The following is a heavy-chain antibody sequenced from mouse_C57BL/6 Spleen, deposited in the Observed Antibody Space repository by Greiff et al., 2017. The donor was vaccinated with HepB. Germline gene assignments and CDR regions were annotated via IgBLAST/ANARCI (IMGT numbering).Heavy chain of an antibody. V-gene: IGHV1-5*01. Sequence: EVQLQQSGTVLARPGASVKMSCKTSGYTFTSYWMHWVKQRPGQGLEWIGAIYPGNSDTSYNQKFKGKAKLTAVTSASTAYMELSSLTNEDSAVYYWTKYDYGYDYDAWFAYWGQGTLVTVSA. CDR1: GYTFTSYW. CDR2: IYPGNSDT. J-gene: IGHJ3*01. D-gene: IGHD2-4*01. CDR3: TKYDYGYDYDAWFAY.